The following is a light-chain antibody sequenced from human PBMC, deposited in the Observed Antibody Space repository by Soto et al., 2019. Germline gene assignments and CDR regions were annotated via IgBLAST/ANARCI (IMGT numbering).Light chain of an antibody. J-gene: IGLJ1*01. CDR1: SSDFNNYDR. Sequence: QSALTQPPSVNGSPGQSVTIPCTGTSSDFNNYDRVSWYQRQQGTGPKLIIFAVTKRHSGDPDCFSGSKPGTKATLTYYGRQAEDECEYYCSLYTTDSTELFGRGTKGTVL. V-gene: IGLV2-18*01. CDR3: SLYTTDSTEL. CDR2: AVT.